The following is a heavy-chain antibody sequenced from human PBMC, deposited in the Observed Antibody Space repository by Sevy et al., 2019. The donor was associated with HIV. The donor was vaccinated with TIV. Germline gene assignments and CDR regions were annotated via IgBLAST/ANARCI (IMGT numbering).Heavy chain of an antibody. J-gene: IGHJ6*02. CDR1: GFTFDDYA. V-gene: IGHV3-43D*03. CDR2: ISWDGGST. Sequence: GGSLRLSCAASGFTFDDYAMHWVRQAPGKGLEWVSLISWDGGSTYYADSVKGRFTISRDNSNNSLYLQMNSLRAEDTGVYYCGKEGHGSGSYVYYGMDVWGQGTTVTVSS. D-gene: IGHD3-10*01. CDR3: GKEGHGSGSYVYYGMDV.